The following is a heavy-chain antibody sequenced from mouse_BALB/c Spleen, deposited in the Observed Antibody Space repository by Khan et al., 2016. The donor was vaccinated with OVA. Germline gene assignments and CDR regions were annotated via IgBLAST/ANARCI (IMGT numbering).Heavy chain of an antibody. Sequence: QVQLKESGPGLVAPSQSLSITCTVSGFSLTNYTVHWVRQPPGKGLEWLGIIGTGGSTNYNSALMSRLSITKDNSKSQVFLIMNSLQTDDTAMYYCARDHYGSSYDDAMDYWGQGTSVTVSS. CDR3: ARDHYGSSYDDAMDY. CDR2: IGTGGST. D-gene: IGHD1-1*01. V-gene: IGHV2-9*02. J-gene: IGHJ4*01. CDR1: GFSLTNYT.